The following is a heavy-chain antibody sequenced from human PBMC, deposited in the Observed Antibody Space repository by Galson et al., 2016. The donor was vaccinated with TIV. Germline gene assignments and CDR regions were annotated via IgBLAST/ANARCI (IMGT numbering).Heavy chain of an antibody. Sequence: SVKVSCKASGYTFTDYYLHWVRQAPGQGLELIGWINPNSGGTKYTQKFQGRVTMTRDTSISTVYMELNILKSDDTALYYCARTIYSSTSRSAGYVDPWGRGTLVTVSS. CDR2: INPNSGGT. CDR1: GYTFTDYY. V-gene: IGHV1-2*02. CDR3: ARTIYSSTSRSAGYVDP. J-gene: IGHJ5*02. D-gene: IGHD2-2*01.